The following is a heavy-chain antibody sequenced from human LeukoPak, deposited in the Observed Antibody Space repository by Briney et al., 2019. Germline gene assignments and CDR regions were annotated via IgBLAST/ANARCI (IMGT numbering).Heavy chain of an antibody. CDR2: IRSKPYGGTT. D-gene: IGHD1-1*01. CDR3: TSHRYNWNDWFDP. V-gene: IGHV3-49*04. J-gene: IGHJ5*02. Sequence: GGSLRLSCTASGFTFGDYAMSWVRQAPGKGLEWAGFIRSKPYGGTTEYAASVKGRFTISRDDSKSVAYLQMNSLKTEDTAVYYCTSHRYNWNDWFDPWGQGTLVTVSS. CDR1: GFTFGDYA.